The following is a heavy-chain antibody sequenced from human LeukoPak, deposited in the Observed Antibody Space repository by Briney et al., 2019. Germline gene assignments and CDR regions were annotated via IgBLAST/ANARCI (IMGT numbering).Heavy chain of an antibody. Sequence: ASVKVSCKASGYTSTAYYMHWVRQAPGQGLEWMGWINPNSGDTNYAQKFQGRVTMTTDTSTSTAYMELRSLRSDDTAVYYCARGRGDAHYFYYYGMDLWGQGTTVTVSS. CDR2: INPNSGDT. D-gene: IGHD3-10*01. J-gene: IGHJ6*02. V-gene: IGHV1-2*02. CDR1: GYTSTAYY. CDR3: ARGRGDAHYFYYYGMDL.